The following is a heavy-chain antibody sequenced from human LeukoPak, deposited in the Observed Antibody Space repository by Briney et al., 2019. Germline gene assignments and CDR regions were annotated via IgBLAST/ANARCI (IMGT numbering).Heavy chain of an antibody. CDR3: AREPESNRRYYDYVWGSYRLNY. V-gene: IGHV1-18*01. J-gene: IGHJ4*02. CDR2: ISAYNGNT. CDR1: GYTFTSYG. Sequence: ASVKVSCKASGYTFTSYGISWVRQAPGQGLEWMGWISAYNGNTNYAQKLQGRVTMTTDTSTSTAYMELRSLRSDDTAVYYCAREPESNRRYYDYVWGSYRLNYWGQGTLVTVSS. D-gene: IGHD3-16*02.